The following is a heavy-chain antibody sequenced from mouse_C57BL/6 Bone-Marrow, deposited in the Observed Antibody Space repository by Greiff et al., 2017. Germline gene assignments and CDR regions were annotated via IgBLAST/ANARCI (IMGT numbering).Heavy chain of an antibody. J-gene: IGHJ3*01. Sequence: VKLMESGAELARPGASVKLSCKASGYTFTSYGISWVKQRTGQGLEWIGEIYPRSGNTYYNEKFKGKATLTADKSSSTAYMELRSLTSEDSAVYFCAPYYYGSTWFAYWGQGTLVTVSA. CDR3: APYYYGSTWFAY. CDR2: IYPRSGNT. D-gene: IGHD1-1*01. V-gene: IGHV1-81*01. CDR1: GYTFTSYG.